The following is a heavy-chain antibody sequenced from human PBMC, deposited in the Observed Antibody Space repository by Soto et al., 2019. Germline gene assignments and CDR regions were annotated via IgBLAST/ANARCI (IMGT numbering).Heavy chain of an antibody. D-gene: IGHD2-2*01. Sequence: ASVKVSCKASGYTFTSYGISWVRQAPGQGLEWKGWISAYNGNTNYAQKLQGRVTMTTDTSTSTAYMELRSLRSDDTAVYYCARADIVLVPAAMPKYWFDPWGQGTVVTVSS. J-gene: IGHJ5*02. CDR3: ARADIVLVPAAMPKYWFDP. V-gene: IGHV1-18*01. CDR2: ISAYNGNT. CDR1: GYTFTSYG.